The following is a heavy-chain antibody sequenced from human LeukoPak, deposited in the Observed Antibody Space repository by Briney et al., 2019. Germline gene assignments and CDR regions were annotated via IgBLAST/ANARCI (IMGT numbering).Heavy chain of an antibody. J-gene: IGHJ3*02. Sequence: AASVKVSCKASGGTFSSYAISWVRQAPGQGLEWMGGIIPIFGTANYAQKFQGRVTITTDESTSTAYMELSSLRSEDTAVYYCARLVVVVPAATLGDAFDIWGQGTMVTVSS. CDR3: ARLVVVVPAATLGDAFDI. CDR1: GGTFSSYA. V-gene: IGHV1-69*05. CDR2: IIPIFGTA. D-gene: IGHD2-2*01.